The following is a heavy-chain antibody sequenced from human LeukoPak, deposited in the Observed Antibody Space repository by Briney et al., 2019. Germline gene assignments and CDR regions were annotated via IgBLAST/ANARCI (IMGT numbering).Heavy chain of an antibody. CDR3: AKGRDYGDTKDAFDI. Sequence: PGGSLRLSCAASGFTFSSYVMSSVRQAPGKGLEWVSAISGSGGSTYYADSVKGRFTISRDNYKNTLYLQMNSLRAEDTAVYYCAKGRDYGDTKDAFDIWGQGTMVTVSS. J-gene: IGHJ3*02. CDR1: GFTFSSYV. V-gene: IGHV3-23*01. CDR2: ISGSGGST. D-gene: IGHD4-17*01.